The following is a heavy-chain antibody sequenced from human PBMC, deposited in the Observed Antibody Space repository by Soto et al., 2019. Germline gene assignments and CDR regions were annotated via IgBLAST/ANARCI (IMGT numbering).Heavy chain of an antibody. J-gene: IGHJ1*01. Sequence: QVQLVQSGAEVKKPGASVKVSCKASGYTFTSYFVHWVRQAPGQGLEWMGIINPSGGSTTYAQKFQARVTMTRDTSTSTVYMELSSLRSEDTAVYSCARGSFLSVAGPNEYFQHWGQGTLVTVSS. CDR3: ARGSFLSVAGPNEYFQH. D-gene: IGHD6-19*01. CDR2: INPSGGST. V-gene: IGHV1-46*01. CDR1: GYTFTSYF.